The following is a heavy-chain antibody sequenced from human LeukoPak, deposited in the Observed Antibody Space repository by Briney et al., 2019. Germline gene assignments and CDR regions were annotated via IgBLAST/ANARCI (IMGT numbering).Heavy chain of an antibody. CDR1: GYTFTAYY. D-gene: IGHD3-3*01. Sequence: ASVKVSCKASGYTFTAYYIHWVRQAPGQGLEWMGWINPNSGGTNYAQKFQGRVTMTRDTSISTAYMELSRLRSDDTAVYYCARDASTIFGVIDAFDIWGQGTMVTVSS. J-gene: IGHJ3*02. V-gene: IGHV1-2*02. CDR2: INPNSGGT. CDR3: ARDASTIFGVIDAFDI.